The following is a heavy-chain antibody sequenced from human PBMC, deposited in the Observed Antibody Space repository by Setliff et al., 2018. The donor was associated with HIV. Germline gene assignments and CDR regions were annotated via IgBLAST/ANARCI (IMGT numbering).Heavy chain of an antibody. V-gene: IGHV1-2*06. Sequence: SVKVSCKASGYTFTDYFMHWVRQAPGQGLEWMGRINPKTGDTKYKQKFQGRVTMTRDASINTAYMELSSLTSDDTAVYYCARQLSNSFDYWGQGTLVTVSS. J-gene: IGHJ4*02. CDR2: INPKTGDT. D-gene: IGHD1-1*01. CDR3: ARQLSNSFDY. CDR1: GYTFTDYF.